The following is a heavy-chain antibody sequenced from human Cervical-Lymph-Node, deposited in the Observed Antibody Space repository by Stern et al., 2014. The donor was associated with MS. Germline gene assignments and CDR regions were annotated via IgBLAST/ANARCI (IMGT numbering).Heavy chain of an antibody. V-gene: IGHV4-39*01. J-gene: IGHJ4*02. CDR1: GGSIRRSSYY. D-gene: IGHD4-17*01. CDR3: ARQALYGDLDFDS. Sequence: VQLVESGPGLVKPSETLSLTCTVSGGSIRRSSYYWGWIRQPPGQGLAWIGSIYYRGSSYSNSSLKSRVPISVATSTHQFSLTLNSVTAADTAVYYCARQALYGDLDFDSWGQGTLVTGSS. CDR2: IYYRGSS.